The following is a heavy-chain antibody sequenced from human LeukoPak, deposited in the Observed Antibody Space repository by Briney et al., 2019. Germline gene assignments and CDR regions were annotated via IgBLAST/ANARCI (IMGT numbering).Heavy chain of an antibody. Sequence: ASVKVSCKASGYTFTDSYMHWVRQAPGQGLEWMGWIDPNSGGTRYAQKFQGRVTMTRDTSISTDNMELSRLTSDDTAVYYCAPDHSSILWGQGTLVTVSS. CDR2: IDPNSGGT. J-gene: IGHJ4*02. V-gene: IGHV1-2*02. D-gene: IGHD1-14*01. CDR3: APDHSSIL. CDR1: GYTFTDSY.